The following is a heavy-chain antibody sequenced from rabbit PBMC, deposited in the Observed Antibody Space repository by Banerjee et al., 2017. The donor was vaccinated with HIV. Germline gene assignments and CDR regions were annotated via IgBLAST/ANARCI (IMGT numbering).Heavy chain of an antibody. CDR3: ANYHSGAADDYAAGGFDP. Sequence: QSLEESGGGLVQPEGSLTLTCTSSGFSLSNNYDMCWVRQAPGKGLEWIGYIYTGDGRTWYASWAKGRFTVSKPSSTTVTLQMTSLTAADTATYFCANYHSGAADDYAAGGFDPWGPGTLVTVS. CDR2: IYTGDGRT. CDR1: GFSLSNNYD. V-gene: IGHV1S40*01. J-gene: IGHJ2*01. D-gene: IGHD4-1*01.